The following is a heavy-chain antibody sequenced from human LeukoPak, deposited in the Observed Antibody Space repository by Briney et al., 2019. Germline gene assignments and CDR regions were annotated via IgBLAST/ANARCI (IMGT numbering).Heavy chain of an antibody. J-gene: IGHJ3*02. V-gene: IGHV5-51*01. CDR1: GYSFTSYW. CDR2: IYPGDSDT. Sequence: GESLKISCKGSGYSFTSYWIGWVRQMPGKGLECMGIIYPGDSDTRYSPSFQGQVTISADKSISTAYLQWSSLKASDTAMYYCASPPHYGDSDDAFDIWGQGTMVTVSS. D-gene: IGHD4-17*01. CDR3: ASPPHYGDSDDAFDI.